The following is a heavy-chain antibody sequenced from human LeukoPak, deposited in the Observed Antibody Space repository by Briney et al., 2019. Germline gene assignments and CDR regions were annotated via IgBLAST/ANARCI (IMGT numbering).Heavy chain of an antibody. CDR2: IWYDGSNK. Sequence: QTGGSLRLSCAASGFRFSTYGMHWVRQAPGKGLEWVAVIWYDGSNKNYADSVKGRFTISRDNSKNTVYLQMSSLRVEDTAVYYCAKLIGADARDFWGQGTIVTVSS. D-gene: IGHD7-27*01. V-gene: IGHV3-33*06. J-gene: IGHJ3*01. CDR3: AKLIGADARDF. CDR1: GFRFSTYG.